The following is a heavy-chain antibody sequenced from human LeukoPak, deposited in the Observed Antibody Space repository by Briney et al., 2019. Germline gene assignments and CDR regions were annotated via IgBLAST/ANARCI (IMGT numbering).Heavy chain of an antibody. D-gene: IGHD2-2*01. J-gene: IGHJ6*03. CDR3: ARDHSTTLYYYYYYMDV. Sequence: PSETLSLTCTVSGGSINSYYWSWIRQPAGKGLEWIGRIYTSGSTNYNPSLKSRVTMSVDTSKNQFSLKLSSVTAADTAVYYCARDHSTTLYYYYYYMDVWGKGTTVTVSS. V-gene: IGHV4-4*07. CDR2: IYTSGST. CDR1: GGSINSYY.